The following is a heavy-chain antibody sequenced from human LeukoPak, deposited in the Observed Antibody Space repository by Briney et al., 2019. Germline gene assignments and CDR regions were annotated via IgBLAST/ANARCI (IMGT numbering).Heavy chain of an antibody. Sequence: VASVKVSCKASGGTFSSYAISWVRQAPGQGLEWMGGIIPIFGTANYAQKFQGRVTITTDESTSTAYMELSSLRSEDTAMYYCARYNWNYSSAAGYYYYMDVWGKGTTVTVSS. CDR1: GGTFSSYA. V-gene: IGHV1-69*05. CDR2: IIPIFGTA. J-gene: IGHJ6*03. D-gene: IGHD1-7*01. CDR3: ARYNWNYSSAAGYYYYMDV.